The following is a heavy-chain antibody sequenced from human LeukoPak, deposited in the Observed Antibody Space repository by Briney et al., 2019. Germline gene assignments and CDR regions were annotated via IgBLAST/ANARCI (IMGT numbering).Heavy chain of an antibody. CDR3: ARRYDYVWGSYHTFDY. V-gene: IGHV3-23*01. Sequence: GASLRLSCAASGFTFSSYAMSWVRQAPGKGLEWVSAISGSGGSTYYADSVKRRFTISRDNSKNTVYLQMNSLRAEDTAVYYCARRYDYVWGSYHTFDYWGQGTLVTVSS. CDR2: ISGSGGST. CDR1: GFTFSSYA. J-gene: IGHJ4*02. D-gene: IGHD3-16*01.